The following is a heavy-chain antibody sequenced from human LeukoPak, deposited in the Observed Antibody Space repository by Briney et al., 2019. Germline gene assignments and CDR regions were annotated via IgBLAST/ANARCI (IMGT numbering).Heavy chain of an antibody. CDR3: ARGKWETLRNAIDI. CDR1: GFTFSSYA. J-gene: IGHJ3*02. D-gene: IGHD1-26*01. Sequence: GGCLRLSCAASGFTFSSYALNWVRQAPGRGLEWVSIVSGSGDTIYYADSMKGRFTISRDNSKNTLYLQMNSLRADDTAVYYCARGKWETLRNAIDIWGQGAKVTVSS. V-gene: IGHV3-23*01. CDR2: VSGSGDTI.